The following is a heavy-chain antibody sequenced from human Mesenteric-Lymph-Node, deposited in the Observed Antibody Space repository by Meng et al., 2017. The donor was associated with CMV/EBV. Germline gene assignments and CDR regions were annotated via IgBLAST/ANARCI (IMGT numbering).Heavy chain of an antibody. V-gene: IGHV3-21*01. CDR2: ISSSSSYI. CDR1: GFTFGDFA. Sequence: GESLKISCRASGFTFGDFAVSWVRQAPGKGLEWVSSISSSSSYIYYADSVKGRFTISRDNAKNSLYLQMNSLRAEDTAVYYCARDSRYYYYGMDVWGQGTTVTVSS. CDR3: ARDSRYYYYGMDV. J-gene: IGHJ6*02.